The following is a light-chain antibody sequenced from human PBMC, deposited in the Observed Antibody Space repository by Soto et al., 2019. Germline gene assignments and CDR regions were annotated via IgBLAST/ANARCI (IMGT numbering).Light chain of an antibody. CDR2: DAS. CDR1: QTISRY. J-gene: IGKJ4*01. CDR3: QQRTNGLT. V-gene: IGKV3-11*01. Sequence: IVLTQSPATLSLSPGDRATLSCRASQTISRYLAWYQQKPGQAPRLLISDASKRATGIPARFSGSGFGTDFTLTISSLEPEDFAVYYCQQRTNGLTFGGGTKVEIK.